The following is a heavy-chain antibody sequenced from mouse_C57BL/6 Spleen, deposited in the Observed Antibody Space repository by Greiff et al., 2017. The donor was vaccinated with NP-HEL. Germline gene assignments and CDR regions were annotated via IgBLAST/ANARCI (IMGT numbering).Heavy chain of an antibody. CDR3: ARDAMDY. J-gene: IGHJ4*01. V-gene: IGHV1-69*01. Sequence: VQLQQPGAELVMPGASVKLSCKASGYTFTSYWMHWVKQRPGQGLEWIGEIDPSDSYTNYNQKFKGKSTLTVDKSSSTAYMQRSSLTSEDSAVYYCARDAMDYWGQGTSVTVSS. CDR1: GYTFTSYW. CDR2: IDPSDSYT.